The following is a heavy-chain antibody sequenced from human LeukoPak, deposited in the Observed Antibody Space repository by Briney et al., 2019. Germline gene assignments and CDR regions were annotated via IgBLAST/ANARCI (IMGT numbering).Heavy chain of an antibody. CDR2: ISSNGGST. CDR1: GFTFSSYA. CDR3: ARTLVGASAAFDI. V-gene: IGHV3-64*01. Sequence: PGGSLRLSCAASGFTFSSYAMHWVRQAPGKGLEYVSAISSNGGSTYYANSVKGRFTISRDNSKNTLYLQMGSLRAEDMAVYYCARTLVGASAAFDIWGQGTMVTVSS. J-gene: IGHJ3*02. D-gene: IGHD1-26*01.